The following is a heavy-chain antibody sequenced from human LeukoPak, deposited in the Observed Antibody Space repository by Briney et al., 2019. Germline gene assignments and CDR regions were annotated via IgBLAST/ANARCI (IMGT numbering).Heavy chain of an antibody. CDR3: AKAMGLYYYDSSGYYYDY. D-gene: IGHD3-22*01. Sequence: GGSLRLSCAASGFTFSSYAMSWVRQAPGKGLEWVSAVSASGGSTFYADSVKGRFTLSRDNSKNSLYLQMNSLTTEDTALYYCAKAMGLYYYDSSGYYYDYWGQGTLVTVSS. CDR1: GFTFSSYA. CDR2: VSASGGST. V-gene: IGHV3-23*01. J-gene: IGHJ4*02.